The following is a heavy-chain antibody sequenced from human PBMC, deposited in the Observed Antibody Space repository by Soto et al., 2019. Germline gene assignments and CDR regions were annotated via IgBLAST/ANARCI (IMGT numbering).Heavy chain of an antibody. Sequence: GGSLRLSCAASGFTFSSYGMHWVRQAPGKGLEWVAVISYDGSNKYYADSVKGRFTISRDNSKNTLYLQMNSLRAEDTAVYYCAKDLLAVAGIYYYYGMDVWGQGTTVTVS. J-gene: IGHJ6*02. D-gene: IGHD6-19*01. CDR2: ISYDGSNK. CDR1: GFTFSSYG. CDR3: AKDLLAVAGIYYYYGMDV. V-gene: IGHV3-30*18.